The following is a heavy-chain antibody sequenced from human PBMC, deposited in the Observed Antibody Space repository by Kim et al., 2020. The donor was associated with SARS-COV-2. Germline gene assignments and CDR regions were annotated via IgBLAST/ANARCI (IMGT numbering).Heavy chain of an antibody. J-gene: IGHJ4*02. CDR3: ARDWWSVTPTNFDY. V-gene: IGHV7-4-1*02. Sequence: ASVKVSCKASGYTFTSYAMNWVRQAPGQGLEWMGWINTNTGNPTYAQGFTGRFVFSLDTSVSTAYLQISSLKAEDTAVYYCARDWWSVTPTNFDYWGQGTLVTVSS. CDR2: INTNTGNP. D-gene: IGHD2-8*02. CDR1: GYTFTSYA.